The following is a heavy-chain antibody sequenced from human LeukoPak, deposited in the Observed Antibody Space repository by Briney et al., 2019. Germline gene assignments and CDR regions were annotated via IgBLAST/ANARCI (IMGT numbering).Heavy chain of an antibody. Sequence: GGSLRLSCAASGFTFSSYWMHWVRQAPGKGLVWVSRINSDGSSTSYADSVKGRFTISRDNAKNTLYLQMNSLRAEDTALYYCAKGTTFDAFDMWGQGTMVTVSS. CDR3: AKGTTFDAFDM. CDR1: GFTFSSYW. D-gene: IGHD2/OR15-2a*01. CDR2: INSDGSST. V-gene: IGHV3-74*01. J-gene: IGHJ3*02.